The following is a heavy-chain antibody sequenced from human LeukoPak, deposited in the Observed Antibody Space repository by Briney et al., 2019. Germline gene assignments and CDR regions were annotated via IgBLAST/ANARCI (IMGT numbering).Heavy chain of an antibody. Sequence: GGSLRLSCAASIFSSCTFSMHWGSQAPGKGLVWVSRTNSDGSIITYADSVKGPFTMSRENAKNSLYLHRDSLTAGDTGVYYCARGADTHLGYWGQGILVTVSS. CDR3: ARGADTHLGY. D-gene: IGHD2-15*01. V-gene: IGHV3-74*01. J-gene: IGHJ4*02. CDR2: TNSDGSII. CDR1: IFSSCTFS.